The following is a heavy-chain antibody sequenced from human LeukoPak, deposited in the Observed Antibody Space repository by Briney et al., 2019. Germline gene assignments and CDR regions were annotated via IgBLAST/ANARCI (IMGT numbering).Heavy chain of an antibody. CDR3: AKDDITMVRGVIYGMDV. V-gene: IGHV3-74*01. Sequence: GGSLRLSCAASGFTFSSYWMHWVRQAPGKGLVWVSRINSDGSSTSYADSVKGRFTISRDNAKNTLYLQMNSLRAEDTAVYYCAKDDITMVRGVIYGMDVWGQGTTVTVSS. D-gene: IGHD3-10*01. J-gene: IGHJ6*02. CDR2: INSDGSST. CDR1: GFTFSSYW.